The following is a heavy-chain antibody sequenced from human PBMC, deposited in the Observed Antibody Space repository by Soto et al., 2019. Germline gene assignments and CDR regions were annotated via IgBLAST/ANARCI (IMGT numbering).Heavy chain of an antibody. Sequence: ASVKVSCKASGYTFTSYYMHWVRQAPGQGLEWMGIINPSGGSTSYAQKFQGRVTMTRDTSTSTAYMELSSLRSEDTAVYYCARDLSQLLWFGELLPHYYYYGMDVWGQGTTVTVSS. D-gene: IGHD3-10*01. CDR2: INPSGGST. V-gene: IGHV1-46*01. CDR3: ARDLSQLLWFGELLPHYYYYGMDV. CDR1: GYTFTSYY. J-gene: IGHJ6*02.